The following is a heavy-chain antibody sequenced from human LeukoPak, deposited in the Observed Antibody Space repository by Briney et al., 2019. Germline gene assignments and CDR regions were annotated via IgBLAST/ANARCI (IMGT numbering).Heavy chain of an antibody. Sequence: ASVKVSCKASGYTFTGYYTHWVRQAPGQGLEWMGWINPNSGGTNYAQKFQGRVTMTRDTSISTAYMELSSLRSEDTAVYYCARVSSNSRGDYFDSWGQGTLVTVSS. D-gene: IGHD4-23*01. J-gene: IGHJ4*02. CDR2: INPNSGGT. CDR1: GYTFTGYY. V-gene: IGHV1-2*02. CDR3: ARVSSNSRGDYFDS.